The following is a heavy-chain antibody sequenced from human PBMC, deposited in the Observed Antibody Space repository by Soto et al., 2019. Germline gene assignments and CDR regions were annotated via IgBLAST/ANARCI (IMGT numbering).Heavy chain of an antibody. V-gene: IGHV3-48*03. CDR1: GFTFSSYE. CDR3: ARSTPVEGFYYYYGMDV. J-gene: IGHJ6*02. CDR2: ISSSGSTI. Sequence: SLRLSCASSGFTFSSYEMNWVRQAPGKGLEWVSYISSSGSTIYYADSVKGRFTISRDNAKNSLYLQMNSLRAEDTAVYYCARSTPVEGFYYYYGMDVWGQGTTVTVSS.